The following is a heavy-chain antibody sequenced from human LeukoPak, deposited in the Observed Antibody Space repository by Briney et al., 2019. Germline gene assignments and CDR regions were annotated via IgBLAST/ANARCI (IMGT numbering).Heavy chain of an antibody. Sequence: GGSLRLSCAASGFTFSSYAMHWVRQVPGKGLVWVSRINNDGSITSYADSVQGRFTISRDNAKNTLFLQMNSLRAEDTAVYYCARDSIGASGDFDYWGQGTLVTVSS. J-gene: IGHJ4*02. CDR2: INNDGSIT. CDR3: ARDSIGASGDFDY. V-gene: IGHV3-74*01. CDR1: GFTFSSYA. D-gene: IGHD6-13*01.